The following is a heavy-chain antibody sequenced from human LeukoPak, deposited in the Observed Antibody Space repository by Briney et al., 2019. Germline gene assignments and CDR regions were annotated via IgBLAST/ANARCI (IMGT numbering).Heavy chain of an antibody. Sequence: SETLSLTCTVSGGSISSYYWSWIRQPPGKGLEWIGYIYYSGSTNYNPSLKSRVTISVDTSKNQFSLKLSSVTAADTAVYYCATWIQLWRTWGYWGQGTLVTVSS. D-gene: IGHD5-18*01. CDR2: IYYSGST. J-gene: IGHJ4*02. V-gene: IGHV4-59*12. CDR3: ATWIQLWRTWGY. CDR1: GGSISSYY.